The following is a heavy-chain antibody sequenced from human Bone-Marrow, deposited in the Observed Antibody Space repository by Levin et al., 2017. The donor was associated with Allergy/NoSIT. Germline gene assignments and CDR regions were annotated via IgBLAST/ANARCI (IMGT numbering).Heavy chain of an antibody. Sequence: ASVKVSCKASGYIFTNYAMHWVRPAPGQRLEWMGWINAGNGNTKYSQKFQGRVTITRDTSASTAYMELSSLRSEDTAVYYCARDTRPWQELGLFDNWGQGTLVTVSS. J-gene: IGHJ4*02. D-gene: IGHD3-10*01. CDR1: GYIFTNYA. V-gene: IGHV1-3*01. CDR3: ARDTRPWQELGLFDN. CDR2: INAGNGNT.